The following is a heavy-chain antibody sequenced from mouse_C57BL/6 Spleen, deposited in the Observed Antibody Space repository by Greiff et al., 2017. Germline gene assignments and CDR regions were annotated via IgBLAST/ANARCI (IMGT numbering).Heavy chain of an antibody. J-gene: IGHJ3*01. CDR3: EIERVYYGYEAWFAY. D-gene: IGHD2-2*01. CDR2: IHPSDSDT. V-gene: IGHV1-74*01. Sequence: QVQLQQPGAELVKPGASVKVSCKASGYTFTSYWMHWVKQRPGQGLEWIGRIHPSDSDTNYNQKFKGKDTLTVDKSSSTAYMQLSSLTSENSAVYYCEIERVYYGYEAWFAYWGQGTLVTVSA. CDR1: GYTFTSYW.